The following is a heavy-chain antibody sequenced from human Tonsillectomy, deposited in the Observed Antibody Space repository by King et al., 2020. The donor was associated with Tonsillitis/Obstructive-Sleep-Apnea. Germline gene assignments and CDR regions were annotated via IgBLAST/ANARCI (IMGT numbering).Heavy chain of an antibody. J-gene: IGHJ6*04. CDR2: INHTGST. D-gene: IGHD1-1*01. CDR3: ARNYQERPPSV. V-gene: IGHV4-34*01. Sequence: VQLQQWGAGLLKPSETLSLTCAVYGGSFSGYYWSWIRQPPGKGLEWIGEINHTGSTNYNPSLKSRVTLSVDTSKNQFSLKVTSVTAADTAVYYCARNYQERPPSVWGKGTTVTVSS. CDR1: GGSFSGYY.